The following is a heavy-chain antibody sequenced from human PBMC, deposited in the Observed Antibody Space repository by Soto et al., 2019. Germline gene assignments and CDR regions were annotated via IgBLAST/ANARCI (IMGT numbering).Heavy chain of an antibody. CDR2: ISPLKGRT. V-gene: IGHV1-18*04. D-gene: IGHD4-17*01. Sequence: QVPLVQSGPDLKRPGASMKVSCKASGYTFTSYGISWVRQAPGQGLEWMAWISPLKGRTQYSQKAQGRVTLSTDTSSNTAYMEMTTLRVDGTAVYYCGMDYGDCPESFKHWGQGTLVAFS. CDR1: GYTFTSYG. CDR3: GMDYGDCPESFKH. J-gene: IGHJ1*01.